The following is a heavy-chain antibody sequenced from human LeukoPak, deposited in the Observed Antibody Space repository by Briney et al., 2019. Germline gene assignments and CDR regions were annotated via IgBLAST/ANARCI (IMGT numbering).Heavy chain of an antibody. V-gene: IGHV3-48*03. CDR3: AREAIRWFDL. CDR1: GFTFSSYE. J-gene: IGHJ5*02. CDR2: ISSSGNTI. D-gene: IGHD2-2*02. Sequence: GGSLRLSCAASGFTFSSYEMTWVRQAPGKGLEWVSYISSSGNTIYYADSVKGRFTISRDNARNSLYLQMNSLRAEDTAVYYCAREAIRWFDLWGQGTLVTVSS.